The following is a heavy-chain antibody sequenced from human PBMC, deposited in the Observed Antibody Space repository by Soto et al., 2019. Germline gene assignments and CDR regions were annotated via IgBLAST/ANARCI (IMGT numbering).Heavy chain of an antibody. Sequence: PGGSLRLSCAASGFTFSSYEMNWVRQAPGKGLEWVSYISSSGSTIYYADSVKGRFTISRDNAKNSLYLQMNSLRAEGTAVYYCASFPTTMYYGMDVWGQGTTVTVSS. D-gene: IGHD4-4*01. CDR3: ASFPTTMYYGMDV. V-gene: IGHV3-48*03. CDR1: GFTFSSYE. CDR2: ISSSGSTI. J-gene: IGHJ6*02.